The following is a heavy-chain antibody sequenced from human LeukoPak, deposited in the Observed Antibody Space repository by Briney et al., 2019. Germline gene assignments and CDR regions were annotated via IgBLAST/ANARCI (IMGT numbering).Heavy chain of an antibody. V-gene: IGHV3-7*01. J-gene: IGHJ4*02. CDR3: ARDRYSSGWYVPFDY. CDR1: GFTFSSYW. CDR2: IKQDGSEK. D-gene: IGHD6-19*01. Sequence: GGSLRLSCAASGFTFSSYWMSWVRQAPGKGLEWVANIKQDGSEKYYMDSVKGRFTISRDNAKNSLYLQMNSLRAEDTAVYYCARDRYSSGWYVPFDYWGQGTLVTVSS.